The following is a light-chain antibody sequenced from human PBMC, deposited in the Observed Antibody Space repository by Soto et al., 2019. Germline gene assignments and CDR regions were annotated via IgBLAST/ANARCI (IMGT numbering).Light chain of an antibody. Sequence: DIPMTQSPSSLSASVGDRVAITCRASQSISSYLNWYQQKPGKAPKLLIYAASSLQSGVPSRFSGSGSGTEFTLTISSLQPEDFAAYYCQQSYSTPRTFGQGTKVEIK. CDR2: AAS. CDR3: QQSYSTPRT. V-gene: IGKV1-39*01. CDR1: QSISSY. J-gene: IGKJ1*01.